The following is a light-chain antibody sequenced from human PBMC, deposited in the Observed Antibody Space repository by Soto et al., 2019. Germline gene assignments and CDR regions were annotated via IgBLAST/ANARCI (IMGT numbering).Light chain of an antibody. V-gene: IGKV1-17*01. J-gene: IGKJ1*01. CDR2: AAS. CDR1: QGIRND. Sequence: EIQKTQSPSSLSASVGYRVTITCGASQGIRNDLGWYQQKPGKAPKCLIYAASSLQSGVPSRFSGSGSGTEGTLTISSLQQEDVATYYGLQQNSYTWTFGQGTKVDIK. CDR3: LQQNSYTWT.